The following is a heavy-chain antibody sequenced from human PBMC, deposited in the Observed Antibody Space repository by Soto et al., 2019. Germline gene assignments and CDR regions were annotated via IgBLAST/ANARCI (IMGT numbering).Heavy chain of an antibody. V-gene: IGHV3-48*02. D-gene: IGHD3-16*01. CDR1: GFTFTSHS. CDR3: VKGGASYYDGMDV. J-gene: IGHJ6*02. Sequence: EVQLVESGGGLVQPGGSLRLSCAASGFTFTSHSMNWVRQAPGKGLEWVSYISSSGGTIYYADSVKGRFTISRDNAKNSVYLQMNSRRDEDTAVYYCVKGGASYYDGMDVWAQGTTVTVSS. CDR2: ISSSGGTI.